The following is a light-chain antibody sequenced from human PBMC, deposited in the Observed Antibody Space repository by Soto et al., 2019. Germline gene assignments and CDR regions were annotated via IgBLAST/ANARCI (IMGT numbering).Light chain of an antibody. CDR2: GAS. J-gene: IGKJ3*01. CDR1: QSVSSSY. Sequence: EIVLTQSPGTLSLSQGERATLSCRASQSVSSSYLAWYQQKPGQAPRLLIYGASSRATGIPDRFSGSGSGTDFTLTISRLEPEDFAVYYCQQYGSSPCFGPGTKVDIK. CDR3: QQYGSSPC. V-gene: IGKV3-20*01.